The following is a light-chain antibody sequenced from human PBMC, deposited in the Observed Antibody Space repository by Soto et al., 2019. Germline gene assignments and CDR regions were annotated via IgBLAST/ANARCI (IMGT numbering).Light chain of an antibody. CDR1: SSDVGSYNR. Sequence: QSVLTQPPSVSGSPGQSVTISCTGTSSDVGSYNRVSWYQQPPGTAPKLMIYDVSNRPSGVPDRVSGSKSGNTASLTISGLQAEDEADYYCSSYTSSSTYVFGTGTKVTV. V-gene: IGLV2-18*02. CDR3: SSYTSSSTYV. J-gene: IGLJ1*01. CDR2: DVS.